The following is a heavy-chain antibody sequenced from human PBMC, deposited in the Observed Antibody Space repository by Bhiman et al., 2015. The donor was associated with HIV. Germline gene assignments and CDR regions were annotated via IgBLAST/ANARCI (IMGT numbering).Heavy chain of an antibody. Sequence: QVQLVESGGGVVQPGRSLRLSCATSGFSFSRYGMHWVRQAAGKGPEWLASIWYDESKKYYADSVKGRFTISRDNAKNSLYLQMNSLGAEDTAVYYCAREFTGYSSSNFDYWGQGTLVTVSS. CDR3: AREFTGYSSSNFDY. CDR2: IWYDESKK. CDR1: GFSFSRYG. J-gene: IGHJ4*02. V-gene: IGHV3-33*01. D-gene: IGHD6-13*01.